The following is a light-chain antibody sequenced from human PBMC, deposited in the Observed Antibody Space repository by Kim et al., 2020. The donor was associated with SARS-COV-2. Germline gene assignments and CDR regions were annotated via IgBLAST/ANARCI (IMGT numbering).Light chain of an antibody. CDR2: EDN. V-gene: IGLV6-57*03. CDR3: QSYDSSNHVV. Sequence: NTVTSPCPRSGDTTASNYVQGDQQRPGSAPTTVIYEDNQRPSGVPDWFSGSIDSSSNSASLTISGLKTEDEADYYCQSYDSSNHVVFGGGTQLTVL. CDR1: GDTTASNY. J-gene: IGLJ2*01.